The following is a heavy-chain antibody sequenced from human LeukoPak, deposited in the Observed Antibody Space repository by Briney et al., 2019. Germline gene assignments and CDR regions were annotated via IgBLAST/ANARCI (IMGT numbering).Heavy chain of an antibody. CDR1: GLPFNSYW. CDR2: INSDGTYT. CDR3: AARYSGYVGD. Sequence: GGPQTLFCAAPGLPFNSYWMHCLRHPPGKGLVWVSRINSDGTYTIYADSVKGRFTISRDNAKNTLYLQMSSLRAEDTAVYYCAARYSGYVGDWGQGAPGTGSS. J-gene: IGHJ4*03. D-gene: IGHD5-12*01. V-gene: IGHV3-74*01.